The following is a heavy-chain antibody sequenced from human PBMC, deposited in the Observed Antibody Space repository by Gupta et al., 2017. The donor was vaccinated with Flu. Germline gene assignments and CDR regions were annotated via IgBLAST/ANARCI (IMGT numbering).Heavy chain of an antibody. J-gene: IGHJ4*02. D-gene: IGHD4-17*01. CDR1: YG. Sequence: YGSTWVRQSPGQGLEWMGWISGYNGNTHYAQKFQGRVTMTTDTSTSTAYMELRSLRSDDSAVYYCARDRTTETTLRDFFDYWGQGTLVTVSS. CDR3: ARDRTTETTLRDFFDY. CDR2: ISGYNGNT. V-gene: IGHV1-18*01.